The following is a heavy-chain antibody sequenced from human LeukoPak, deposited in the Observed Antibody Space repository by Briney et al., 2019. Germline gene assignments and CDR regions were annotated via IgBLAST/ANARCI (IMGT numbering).Heavy chain of an antibody. J-gene: IGHJ6*04. CDR2: IKSKTDGGTT. CDR1: GFTFNYAW. Sequence: GGSLRLSCAASGFTFNYAWMSWVRQAPGKGLEWVGHIKSKTDGGTTGYATPVKGRFTISRDDSKTTLYLQMNSLTTEDTAVYYCTTGTILPPLQPDVWGKGTTVTVSS. V-gene: IGHV3-15*01. D-gene: IGHD1-1*01. CDR3: TTGTILPPLQPDV.